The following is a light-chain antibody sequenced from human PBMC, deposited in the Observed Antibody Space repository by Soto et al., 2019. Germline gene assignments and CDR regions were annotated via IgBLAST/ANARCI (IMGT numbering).Light chain of an antibody. CDR2: VTSDGSH. CDR3: QAWGTGGV. CDR1: SGHSDYA. J-gene: IGLJ3*02. V-gene: IGLV4-69*01. Sequence: QLVLTQSPSASASPGASVKLTCTLSSGHSDYAIAWHQQQPEKGPRYLMKVTSDGSHTKGDGIPDRFSGSSSGADRYLPISSLRSDDEADYYCQAWGTGGVFVGGTKLTVL.